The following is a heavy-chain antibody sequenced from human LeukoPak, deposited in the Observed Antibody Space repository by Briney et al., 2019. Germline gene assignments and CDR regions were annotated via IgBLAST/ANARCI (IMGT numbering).Heavy chain of an antibody. V-gene: IGHV5-51*01. CDR1: GYSFTSYW. D-gene: IGHD2-2*01. CDR3: ARSGYCSSTSCYPIDY. J-gene: IGHJ4*02. CDR2: IYPGDSDT. Sequence: GESLKISCKGSGYSFTSYWIGWVRQMPGRGLEWMGIIYPGDSDTRYSPSFQGQVTISGDKSISTAYLQWSSLKASDTAMYYCARSGYCSSTSCYPIDYWGQGTLVTVSS.